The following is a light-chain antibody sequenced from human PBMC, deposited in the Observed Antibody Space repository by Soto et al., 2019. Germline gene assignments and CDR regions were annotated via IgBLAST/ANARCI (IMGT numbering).Light chain of an antibody. CDR2: DAS. V-gene: IGKV3-11*01. J-gene: IGKJ2*01. CDR1: QSVSDK. Sequence: ETVLTQSPATLSLSPGERATLSCRASQSVSDKLAWYQQKPGQAPRLLIYDASNRATGIPARFSGSGSGTDFTLTISSREPEDFAVYYCLRRSTWRPLYTFGQGTKLEIK. CDR3: LRRSTWRPLYT.